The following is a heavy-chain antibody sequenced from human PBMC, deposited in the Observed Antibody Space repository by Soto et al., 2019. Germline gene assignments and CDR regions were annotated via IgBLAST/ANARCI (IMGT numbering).Heavy chain of an antibody. V-gene: IGHV3-11*01. D-gene: IGHD6-19*01. CDR1: GFTFSDFY. CDR3: ARDMYISAY. Sequence: QVQLVESGGGLVQPGGHLRLSCAASGFTFSDFYMTWIRQAPGKGLEWIAYIGSGGSPIYYADSVRGRFTISWDNSKKSLYLQMNTLRADDTAMYFCARDMYISAYWCQGTLVTVSS. CDR2: IGSGGSPI. J-gene: IGHJ4*02.